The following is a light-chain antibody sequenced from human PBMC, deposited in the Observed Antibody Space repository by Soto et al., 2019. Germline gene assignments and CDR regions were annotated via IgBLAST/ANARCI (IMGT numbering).Light chain of an antibody. CDR2: EAS. CDR3: TLYTSENTYV. J-gene: IGLJ1*01. Sequence: QSALTQPPSVSGSPGQSVTISCTGTSTDFVSYNRVSWYQQPPGTAPKLIIYEASNRPSGVPDRFSGSKSGNTASLTISGFQAADEADYYCTLYTSENTYVFGNGTKVTVL. CDR1: STDFVSYNR. V-gene: IGLV2-18*01.